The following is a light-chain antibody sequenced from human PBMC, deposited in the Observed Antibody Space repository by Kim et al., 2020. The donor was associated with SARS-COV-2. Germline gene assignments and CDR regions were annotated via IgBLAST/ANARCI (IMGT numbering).Light chain of an antibody. V-gene: IGLV3-19*01. CDR2: GKN. J-gene: IGLJ2*01. CDR3: NSRDSNDNVV. Sequence: ALGQTVRIKCQGDRLRSYYETWYQQKPGQAPILVIYGKNNRPSGIPDRFSGSSSGNTASLTITGTQAGDEADYYCNSRDSNDNVVFGGGTQLTVL. CDR1: RLRSYY.